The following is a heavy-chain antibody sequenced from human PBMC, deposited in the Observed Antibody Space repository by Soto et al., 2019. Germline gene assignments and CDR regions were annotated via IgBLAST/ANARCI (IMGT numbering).Heavy chain of an antibody. V-gene: IGHV3-74*01. D-gene: IGHD2-21*01. CDR2: INSDGSST. J-gene: IGHJ4*02. CDR3: ARAHAITHFDY. Sequence: GGSLRLSCAASGFTFSSYWMHWVRQAPGKGLVWVSRINSDGSSTSYADSVKGRFTISRDNAKNTLYLQMNSLRAEDTAVYYCARAHAITHFDYWGQGTLVTVSS. CDR1: GFTFSSYW.